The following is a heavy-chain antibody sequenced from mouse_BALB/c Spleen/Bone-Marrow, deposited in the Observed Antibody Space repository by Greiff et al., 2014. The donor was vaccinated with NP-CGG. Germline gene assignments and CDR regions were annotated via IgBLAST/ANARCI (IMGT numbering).Heavy chain of an antibody. Sequence: VQLQESGPGLVAPSQSLSITCTVSGFSLTSYGVHRVRQPPGKGLEWLGVIWAGGSTNYNSTLMSRLTISKDNSKSQVFLKMNSLQTDDTAMYYCARYYYGFLDYWGQGTTLTVSS. V-gene: IGHV2-9*02. CDR2: IWAGGST. J-gene: IGHJ2*01. CDR1: GFSLTSYG. CDR3: ARYYYGFLDY. D-gene: IGHD1-2*01.